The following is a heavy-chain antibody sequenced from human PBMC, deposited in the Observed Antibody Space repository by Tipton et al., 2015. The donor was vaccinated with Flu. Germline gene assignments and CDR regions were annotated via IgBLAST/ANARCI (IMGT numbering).Heavy chain of an antibody. V-gene: IGHV4-34*01. CDR3: AREEAHEFWFDP. J-gene: IGHJ5*02. CDR2: ISHRGFT. Sequence: TLSLTCAVYGGSISGYYWTWIRQPPGKGLEWIGHISHRGFTNDNPSLKSRVTISVDTSKNQISLQLSSVTAADTAVYYCAREEAHEFWFDPWGQGTLVTVSS. CDR1: GGSISGYY. D-gene: IGHD3-10*01.